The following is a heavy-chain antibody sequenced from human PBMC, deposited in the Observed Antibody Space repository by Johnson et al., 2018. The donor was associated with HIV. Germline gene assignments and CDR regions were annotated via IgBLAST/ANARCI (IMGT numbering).Heavy chain of an antibody. CDR2: IRSKAYGGTT. Sequence: VQLVESAGGLVQPGRSLRLSCTASGFTFGDYAMSWVRQAPGKGLEWVGFIRSKAYGGTTEYAASVRGRLSISRDDSNSIAYLQMNSLKADDTAVYYCTRGGWDSNGYYSPFDSFDIWGQGTMVTVSS. CDR1: GFTFGDYA. J-gene: IGHJ3*02. CDR3: TRGGWDSNGYYSPFDSFDI. V-gene: IGHV3-49*04. D-gene: IGHD3-22*01.